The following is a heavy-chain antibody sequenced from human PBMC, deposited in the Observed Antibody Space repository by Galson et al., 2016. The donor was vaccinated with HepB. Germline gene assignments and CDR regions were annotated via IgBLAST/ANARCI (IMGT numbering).Heavy chain of an antibody. D-gene: IGHD3-22*01. CDR3: AKYGDGGGYGTNFPFDL. CDR2: ITYDGVDT. V-gene: IGHV3-30*18. J-gene: IGHJ2*01. Sequence: SLRLSCAASGFAFSSYGMHWVRQAPGKGLEWVAVITYDGVDTYYGDSVKGRFTISRDNSKNTMYLQMNSLRPEDTAVYYCAKYGDGGGYGTNFPFDLWGRGTLVTVSS. CDR1: GFAFSSYG.